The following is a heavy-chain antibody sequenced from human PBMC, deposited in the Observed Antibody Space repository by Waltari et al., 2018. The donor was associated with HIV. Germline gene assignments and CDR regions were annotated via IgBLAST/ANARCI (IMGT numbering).Heavy chain of an antibody. Sequence: EVQLVESGGGLVKPGGSLRLSCAASGVTFSSYSKNWVRQAPGRGLEWVSSISSSSSYIYYADSVKGRFTISRDNAKNSLYLQMNSLRAEDTAVYYCARGGGYSGENWFDPWGQGTLVTVSS. CDR1: GVTFSSYS. J-gene: IGHJ5*02. CDR3: ARGGGYSGENWFDP. CDR2: ISSSSSYI. V-gene: IGHV3-21*01. D-gene: IGHD3-10*01.